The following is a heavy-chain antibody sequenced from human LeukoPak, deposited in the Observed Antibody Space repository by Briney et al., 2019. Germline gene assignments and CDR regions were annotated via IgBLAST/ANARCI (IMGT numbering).Heavy chain of an antibody. CDR2: IYISGST. V-gene: IGHV4-59*01. J-gene: IGHJ6*02. Sequence: PSETLSLTCTVSGGSISSYYWSWIRQPPGKGLEWIGYIYISGSTNYNPSLKSRVTISVDTSKNQFSLKLSSVTAADTAVYYCARVGYCSGGSCYSDYYYGMDVWGQGTTVTVSS. D-gene: IGHD2-15*01. CDR1: GGSISSYY. CDR3: ARVGYCSGGSCYSDYYYGMDV.